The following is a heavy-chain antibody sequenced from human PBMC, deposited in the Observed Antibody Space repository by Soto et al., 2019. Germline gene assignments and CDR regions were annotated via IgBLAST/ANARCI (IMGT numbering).Heavy chain of an antibody. Sequence: GASVKVSCKASGGTFSSYTISWVRQAPGQGLEWMGRIIPILGIANYAQKFQGRVTITADKSASTAYMELSSLRSEDTAVYYCASPRGYSSSWWFDPWGQGTQVTVSS. CDR1: GGTFSSYT. D-gene: IGHD6-13*01. V-gene: IGHV1-69*02. CDR2: IIPILGIA. CDR3: ASPRGYSSSWWFDP. J-gene: IGHJ5*02.